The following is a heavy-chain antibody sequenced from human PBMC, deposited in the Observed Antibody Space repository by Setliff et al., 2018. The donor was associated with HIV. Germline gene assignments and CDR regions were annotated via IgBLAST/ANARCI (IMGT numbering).Heavy chain of an antibody. CDR3: ARDLPDLTGRSLDP. Sequence: PSETLSLTCTVSGGSISGKHWSWIRQPAGKGLEWIGRMYSSGTTDYNPSLNGRVTMSIDTFENRFSLRLRSVTTADTAVYYCARDLPDLTGRSLDPWGQGTLVTVSS. J-gene: IGHJ5*02. V-gene: IGHV4-4*07. CDR1: GGSISGKH. D-gene: IGHD7-27*01. CDR2: MYSSGTT.